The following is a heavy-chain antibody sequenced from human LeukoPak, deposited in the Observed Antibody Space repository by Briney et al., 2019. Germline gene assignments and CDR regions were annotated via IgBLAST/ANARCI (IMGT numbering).Heavy chain of an antibody. Sequence: TSETLSLTCTVSGDSISNSAYYWVWIRQPPGKGLEWIGTITNTGNTYSNPSPKSRVTISIDTSKTQISLKLTPVTAADTAVFYCARKTPGTSVDVWGQGTPVTVSS. CDR2: ITNTGNT. CDR3: ARKTPGTSVDV. V-gene: IGHV4-39*01. D-gene: IGHD3-10*01. CDR1: GDSISNSAYY. J-gene: IGHJ6*02.